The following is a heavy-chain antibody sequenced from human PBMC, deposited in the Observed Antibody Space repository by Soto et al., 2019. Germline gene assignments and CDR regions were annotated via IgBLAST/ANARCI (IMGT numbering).Heavy chain of an antibody. D-gene: IGHD4-4*01. CDR3: ATQGRTTTEFDF. Sequence: ASVKVSCKASGYTFTNYGITWVRQAPGQGLEWMGWINAGNGDTKYSEKFQGRVTITGRTSASTAYMDLSSLRSEDTAVYYCATQGRTTTEFDFWGQGTLVTVSS. J-gene: IGHJ4*02. CDR2: INAGNGDT. CDR1: GYTFTNYG. V-gene: IGHV1-3*01.